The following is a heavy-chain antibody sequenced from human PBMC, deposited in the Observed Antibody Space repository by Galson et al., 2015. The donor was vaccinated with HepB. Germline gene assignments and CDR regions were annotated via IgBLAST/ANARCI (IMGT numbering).Heavy chain of an antibody. Sequence: SLRLSCAASGFTFSSYSINWVRQAPGKGLEWLSYINSGSSTVYYADSVKGRFTISRDNAKNSIYLQMNSLSAEDTAVYYCAKYLDSSGSYKAFDCWGQGTLVTVPP. J-gene: IGHJ4*02. CDR2: INSGSSTV. V-gene: IGHV3-48*01. CDR3: AKYLDSSGSYKAFDC. D-gene: IGHD3-22*01. CDR1: GFTFSSYS.